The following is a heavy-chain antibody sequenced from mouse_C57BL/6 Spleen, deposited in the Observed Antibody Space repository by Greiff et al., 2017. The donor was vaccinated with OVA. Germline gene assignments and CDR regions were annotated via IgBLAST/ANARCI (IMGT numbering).Heavy chain of an antibody. CDR3: AGPYYYARDY. CDR1: GYTFTDYY. V-gene: IGHV1-26*01. Sequence: EVKLQQSGPELVKPGASVKISCKASGYTFTDYYMNWVKQSHGKSLEWIGDINPNNGGTSYNQKFKGKATLTVDKSSSTAYMELSSLTSEDSAVYYCAGPYYYARDYWGQGTSVTVSS. J-gene: IGHJ4*01. CDR2: INPNNGGT.